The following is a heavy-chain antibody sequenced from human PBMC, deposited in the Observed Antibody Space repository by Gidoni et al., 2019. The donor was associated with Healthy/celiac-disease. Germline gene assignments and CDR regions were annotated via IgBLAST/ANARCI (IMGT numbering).Heavy chain of an antibody. Sequence: QLQLQESGPGLVKPSETLSLTCTVSGGSISRSSYYWGWIRQPPGQGLEWIGSIYSSGSTYYNASLKSRVTISVDTSKNQFSLKLSSVTAADTAVYYCARHQTRGLYYYYYGMDVWGQGTTVTVSS. V-gene: IGHV4-39*01. CDR1: GGSISRSSYY. J-gene: IGHJ6*02. CDR2: IYSSGST. D-gene: IGHD5-12*01. CDR3: ARHQTRGLYYYYYGMDV.